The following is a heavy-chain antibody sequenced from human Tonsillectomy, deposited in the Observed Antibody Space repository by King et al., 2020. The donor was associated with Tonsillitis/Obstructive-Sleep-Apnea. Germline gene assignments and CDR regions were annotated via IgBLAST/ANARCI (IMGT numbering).Heavy chain of an antibody. V-gene: IGHV4-59*01. J-gene: IGHJ3*02. D-gene: IGHD3-16*01. CDR2: IYYSGST. CDR3: ARDMMLEAGGDAFDI. CDR1: GGSISSYY. Sequence: QLQESGPGLVKPSETLSLTCTVSGGSISSYYWSWIRQPPGKGLEWVGYIYYSGSTNYNPSLKSRVTLSVDTSKNQFSLKLSSVTAADTAVYYCARDMMLEAGGDAFDIWGQGTMVTVSS.